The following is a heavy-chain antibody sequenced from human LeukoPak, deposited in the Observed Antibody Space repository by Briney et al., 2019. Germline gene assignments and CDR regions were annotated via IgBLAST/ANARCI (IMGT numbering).Heavy chain of an antibody. CDR1: GYTFTGYY. D-gene: IGHD3-9*01. CDR3: AREIHVLRYFDWLFQPYSDY. Sequence: GASVKVSCKASGYTFTGYYMHWVRQAPGQGLEWMGWINPNSGGTNYAQKLQGRVTMTTDTSTGTAYMELRSLRSDDTAVYYCAREIHVLRYFDWLFQPYSDYWGQGTLVTVSS. J-gene: IGHJ4*02. V-gene: IGHV1-2*02. CDR2: INPNSGGT.